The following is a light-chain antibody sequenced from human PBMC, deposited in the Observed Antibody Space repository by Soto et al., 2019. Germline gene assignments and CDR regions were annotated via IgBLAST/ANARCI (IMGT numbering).Light chain of an antibody. J-gene: IGKJ3*01. CDR2: GAS. CDR1: QAISHY. Sequence: DIQMTQSPSAMSASVGDRVTITCRASQAISHYLAWFHQRPGKVPKRLIYGASTLQSGVPSRFSGSGSGTEFTLTISSLHPEDFATYFCQQSHSAPFTFGPGTTVDI. V-gene: IGKV1-17*03. CDR3: QQSHSAPFT.